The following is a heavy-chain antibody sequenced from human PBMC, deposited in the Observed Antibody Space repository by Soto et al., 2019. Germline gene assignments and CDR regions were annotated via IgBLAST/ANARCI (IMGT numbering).Heavy chain of an antibody. Sequence: PSETLSLACTVSGGSISSGGYSWNWIRQPPGKGLEWIGYIYHSGYTYYNPSLRSRVTISVDKSKNHFSLKLSSVTAADTAVYYCARDQLEGNWFDPWGQGTLVTVSS. V-gene: IGHV4-30-2*01. D-gene: IGHD1-1*01. CDR3: ARDQLEGNWFDP. J-gene: IGHJ5*02. CDR1: GGSISSGGYS. CDR2: IYHSGYT.